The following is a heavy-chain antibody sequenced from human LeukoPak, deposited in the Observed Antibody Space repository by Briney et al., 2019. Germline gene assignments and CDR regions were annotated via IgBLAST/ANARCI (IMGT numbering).Heavy chain of an antibody. CDR2: FDPEDGET. CDR1: GYTLTELS. D-gene: IGHD6-13*01. Sequence: PSVKVSCKVSGYTLTELSMHWVRQAPGKGLEWMGGFDPEDGETIYAQKFQGRVTITADKSTSTAYMELSSLRSEDTAVYYCASEGVWQPYYFDYWGQGTLVTVSS. V-gene: IGHV1-24*01. CDR3: ASEGVWQPYYFDY. J-gene: IGHJ4*02.